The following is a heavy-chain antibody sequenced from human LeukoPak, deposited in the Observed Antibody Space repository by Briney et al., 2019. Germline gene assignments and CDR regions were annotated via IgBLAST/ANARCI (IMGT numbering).Heavy chain of an antibody. D-gene: IGHD3-3*01. CDR1: GGSISSYY. V-gene: IGHV4-59*01. Sequence: SETLSLTCTVSGGSISSYYWSWIRQPPGKGLEWIGYIYYSGSTNYNPSLKSRVTISVDTSKNQFSLKLSSVTAADTAVHYCARGVYDFWSGYSRGYFDYWGQGTLVTVSS. J-gene: IGHJ4*02. CDR3: ARGVYDFWSGYSRGYFDY. CDR2: IYYSGST.